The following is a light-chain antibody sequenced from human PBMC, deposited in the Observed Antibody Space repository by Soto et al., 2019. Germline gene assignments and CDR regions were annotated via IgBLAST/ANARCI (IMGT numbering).Light chain of an antibody. J-gene: IGKJ1*01. Sequence: DIQMTQSPSSLSASVGYRVTITCRASQSISSYLNWYQQKPGKAPKLLIYAASSLQSGVPSRFSGSGSGTDFTLTISSLQPEDFETYYCQQSYSTPHTFGQGTKVDIK. CDR1: QSISSY. CDR2: AAS. CDR3: QQSYSTPHT. V-gene: IGKV1-39*01.